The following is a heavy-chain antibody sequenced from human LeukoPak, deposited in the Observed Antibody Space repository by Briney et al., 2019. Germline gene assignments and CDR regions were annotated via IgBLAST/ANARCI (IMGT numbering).Heavy chain of an antibody. CDR1: GFTFDDYA. Sequence: PGGSLRLSCAASGFTFDDYAMHWVRQVPGKGLEWVSGISWNSGSIVYADSVKGRFTISRDNAKNSLYLQMNSLRAEDTALYYCAKDYYGSGSPVYYFDDWGQGTLVTVSS. CDR2: ISWNSGSI. J-gene: IGHJ4*02. V-gene: IGHV3-9*01. D-gene: IGHD3-10*01. CDR3: AKDYYGSGSPVYYFDD.